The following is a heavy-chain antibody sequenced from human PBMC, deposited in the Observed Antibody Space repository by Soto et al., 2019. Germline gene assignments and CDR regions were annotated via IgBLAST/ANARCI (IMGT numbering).Heavy chain of an antibody. CDR1: GYTFMGYY. CDR2: INPLSGDT. J-gene: IGHJ6*01. V-gene: IGHV1-2*02. CDR3: AREYSSTWTYGIDV. Sequence: QVQLVQSGAEVKEPGASVKVSCKTSGYTFMGYYIHWVRQAPGQGLEWMGWINPLSGDTNSGQKFQGRITMTRETSISTSYMELSRLRSDDTAIYYCAREYSSTWTYGIDVW. D-gene: IGHD6-13*01.